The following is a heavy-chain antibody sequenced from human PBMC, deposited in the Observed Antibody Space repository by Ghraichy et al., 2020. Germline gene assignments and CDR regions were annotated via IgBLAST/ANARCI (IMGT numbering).Heavy chain of an antibody. J-gene: IGHJ4*02. V-gene: IGHV3-23*01. CDR3: AKSSPMGEDF. CDR2: ISDTGGST. CDR1: GFTFSSYA. D-gene: IGHD1-26*01. Sequence: GGSLRLSCAASGFTFSSYAMSWVRQAPGKGLERVSTISDTGGSTYNADSVKGRFTISRDNSKNTVYLQMKSLRAEDTAVYYCAKSSPMGEDFWGQGTLVTVPS.